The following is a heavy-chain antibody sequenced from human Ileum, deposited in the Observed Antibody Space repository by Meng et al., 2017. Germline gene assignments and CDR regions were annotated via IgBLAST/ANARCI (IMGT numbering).Heavy chain of an antibody. V-gene: IGHV3-66*02. CDR3: ARGRVSGQHFDL. D-gene: IGHD1-26*01. CDR2: IYSGGSA. J-gene: IGHJ2*01. Sequence: GGSLRLSCAASGFTVSNNYMGWVRQAPGKGLEWVSVIYSGGSAYYADSVKGRFTISRDNSKNTLNLQMNSLRAEDTAVYYCARGRVSGQHFDLWGLGTLVTVSS. CDR1: GFTVSNNY.